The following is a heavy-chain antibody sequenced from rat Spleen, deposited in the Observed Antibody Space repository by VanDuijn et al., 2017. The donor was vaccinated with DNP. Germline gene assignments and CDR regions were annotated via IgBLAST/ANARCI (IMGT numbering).Heavy chain of an antibody. CDR3: ASRPSPILVLWYVDF. CDR1: GFSLRNYD. J-gene: IGHJ1*01. D-gene: IGHD4-2*01. Sequence: EVQLVESGGGLVQPGRSMKLSCAASGFSLRNYDMAWVRQAPKKGLEWVATISYGGSSTYYRDSVKGRFTISRDNAKSTQFLQMDSLTSEDTASYYCASRPSPILVLWYVDFWCSGTMVTVSS. V-gene: IGHV5-7*01. CDR2: ISYGGSST.